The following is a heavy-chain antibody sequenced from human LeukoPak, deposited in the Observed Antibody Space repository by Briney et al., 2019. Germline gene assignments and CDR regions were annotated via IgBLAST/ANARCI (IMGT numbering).Heavy chain of an antibody. CDR1: GFTFSSYA. Sequence: GRSLRLSCAASGFTFSSYAMHWVRQAPGKGLEWVAVISYDGSNKYYADSVKGRFTISRDNSKNTLYLQMNSLRAEDTAVYYCARVRGSGSYYYYYYGMDVWGQGTTVTVSS. CDR2: ISYDGSNK. CDR3: ARVRGSGSYYYYYYGMDV. D-gene: IGHD3-10*01. J-gene: IGHJ6*02. V-gene: IGHV3-30*04.